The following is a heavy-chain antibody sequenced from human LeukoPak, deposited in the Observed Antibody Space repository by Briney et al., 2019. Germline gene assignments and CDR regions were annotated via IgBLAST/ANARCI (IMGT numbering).Heavy chain of an antibody. Sequence: SVKVSCKASGGTFSSYAISWVRQAPGQGLEWMGGIIPIFGTANYAQKFQGRVTITADESASTAYMELSSLRSEDTAVYYCARGGRDYGDYDNWFDPWGQGTLVTVSS. J-gene: IGHJ5*02. V-gene: IGHV1-69*13. CDR2: IIPIFGTA. D-gene: IGHD4-17*01. CDR1: GGTFSSYA. CDR3: ARGGRDYGDYDNWFDP.